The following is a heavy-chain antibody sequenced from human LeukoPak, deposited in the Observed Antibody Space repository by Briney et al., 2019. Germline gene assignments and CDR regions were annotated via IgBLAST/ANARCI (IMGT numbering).Heavy chain of an antibody. CDR3: AGGRQWLVHAY. Sequence: GGSLRLSCAASGFTFDDYAMHWVRQPPGKGLEWVSGISWNGSTIGYADSVKGRFTISRDNAKNSLFLRMSSLRVEDTAVYYCAGGRQWLVHAYWGQGTLVTVSS. J-gene: IGHJ4*02. V-gene: IGHV3-9*01. D-gene: IGHD6-19*01. CDR1: GFTFDDYA. CDR2: ISWNGSTI.